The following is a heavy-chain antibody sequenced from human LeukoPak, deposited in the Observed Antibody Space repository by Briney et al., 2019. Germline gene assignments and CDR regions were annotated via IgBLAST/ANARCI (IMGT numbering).Heavy chain of an antibody. CDR1: GFTFSSYG. V-gene: IGHV3-30*03. Sequence: PGRSLRLSCAASGFTFSSYGMHWVRQAPGKGLEWVAVISYDGSNKYYADSVKGRFTISRDNSKNTLYLQMNSLRAEDTAVYYCARSDSSGWHWGVGVWAFDIWGQGTMVTVSS. CDR2: ISYDGSNK. D-gene: IGHD6-19*01. J-gene: IGHJ3*02. CDR3: ARSDSSGWHWGVGVWAFDI.